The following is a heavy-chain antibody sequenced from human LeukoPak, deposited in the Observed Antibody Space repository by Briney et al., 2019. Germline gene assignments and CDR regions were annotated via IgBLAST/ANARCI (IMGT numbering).Heavy chain of an antibody. CDR1: GGSISSYY. D-gene: IGHD3-10*01. CDR3: ARDWFGELQFDY. V-gene: IGHV4-4*07. Sequence: SQTLSLTCTVSGGSISSYYWSWIRQPAGKGLEWIGRIYASGSTNYNPSLKSRVTMSVDTSKNQFSLKLSSVTAADTAVYYCARDWFGELQFDYWGQGTLVTVSS. J-gene: IGHJ4*02. CDR2: IYASGST.